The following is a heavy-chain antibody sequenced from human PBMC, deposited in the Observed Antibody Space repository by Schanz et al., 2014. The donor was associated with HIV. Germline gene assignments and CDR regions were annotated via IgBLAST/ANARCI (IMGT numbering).Heavy chain of an antibody. CDR2: IDPNSGGT. CDR3: VRDLGGSPPDYFFDF. CDR1: GYTYTRYG. J-gene: IGHJ4*02. V-gene: IGHV1-2*02. D-gene: IGHD1-26*01. Sequence: QVQLVQSGAEVKKPGASVKVSCKASGYTYTRYGISWVRQAPGQGPEWMGWIDPNSGGTNYARKFQGRVTLTRAASTSVAYMELSGLRSDDTAFYYCVRDLGGSPPDYFFDFWGQGTLITVSS.